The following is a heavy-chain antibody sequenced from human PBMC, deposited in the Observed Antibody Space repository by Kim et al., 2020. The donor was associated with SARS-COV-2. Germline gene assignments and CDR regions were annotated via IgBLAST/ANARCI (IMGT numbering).Heavy chain of an antibody. CDR2: IYTSGST. J-gene: IGHJ3*02. V-gene: IGHV4-61*02. D-gene: IGHD3-10*01. Sequence: SETLSLTCTVSGGSISSGSYYWSWIRQPAGKGLEWIGRIYTSGSTNYNPSLKSRVTISVDTSKNQFSLKLSSVTAADTAVYYCAREPGTMVRGVTNAFDIWGQGTMVTVSS. CDR3: AREPGTMVRGVTNAFDI. CDR1: GGSISSGSYY.